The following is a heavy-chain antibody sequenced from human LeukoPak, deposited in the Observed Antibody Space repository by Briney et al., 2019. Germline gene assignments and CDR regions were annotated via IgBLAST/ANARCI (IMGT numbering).Heavy chain of an antibody. CDR3: ARVGTYSLHSYYFDY. D-gene: IGHD4-11*01. CDR1: GGSISSSSYY. J-gene: IGHJ4*02. V-gene: IGHV4-39*07. CDR2: TYYSGST. Sequence: SETLSLTCTVSGGSISSSSYYWGWIRQPPGKGLEWIGSTYYSGSTYYNPSLKSRVTISVDTSKNQFSLKLNSETAADTAVYYCARVGTYSLHSYYFDYWGPGTLVTVSS.